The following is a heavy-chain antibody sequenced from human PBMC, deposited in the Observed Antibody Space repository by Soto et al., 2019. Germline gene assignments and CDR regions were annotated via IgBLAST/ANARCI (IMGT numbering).Heavy chain of an antibody. V-gene: IGHV4-34*01. D-gene: IGHD3-10*01. CDR2: INHSGST. Sequence: QVQLQQWGAGLLKPSETLSLTSAVYGGSFSGYYWSWIRQPPGKGLEWIGEINHSGSTNYNPSLKSRVTLAVDTSKNQFSLKLSSVTAEDTAVYYCARGKVVRGSYVTLDYWGQGTLVTVSS. J-gene: IGHJ4*02. CDR3: ARGKVVRGSYVTLDY. CDR1: GGSFSGYY.